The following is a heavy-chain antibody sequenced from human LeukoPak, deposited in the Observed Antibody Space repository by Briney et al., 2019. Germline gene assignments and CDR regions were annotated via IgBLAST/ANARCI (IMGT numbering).Heavy chain of an antibody. CDR3: TTPGDSGWYNH. CDR1: GFTFSNYA. J-gene: IGHJ4*02. Sequence: GGSLRLSCAATGFTFSNYAMSWVRQAPGKGLEWVSVISRNGAHPYYIDSVRDRFTVSRDNSKNIMYLQMNGLRAEDAALYYCTTPGDSGWYNHWGQGTLVTVSS. CDR2: ISRNGAHP. V-gene: IGHV3-23*01. D-gene: IGHD6-19*01.